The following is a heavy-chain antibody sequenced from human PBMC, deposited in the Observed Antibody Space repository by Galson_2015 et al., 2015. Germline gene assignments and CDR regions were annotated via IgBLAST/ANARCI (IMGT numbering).Heavy chain of an antibody. CDR2: IWYDGSNK. D-gene: IGHD6-13*01. J-gene: IGHJ4*02. CDR3: ARDPGPPGSSSWYGTLGY. CDR1: GFTFSSYG. V-gene: IGHV3-33*01. Sequence: SLRLSCAATGFTFSSYGMHWVRQAPGKGLEWVAVIWYDGSNKYYADSVKGRFTISRDNSKNTLYLQMNSLRAEDTAVYYCARDPGPPGSSSWYGTLGYWGQGTLVTVSS.